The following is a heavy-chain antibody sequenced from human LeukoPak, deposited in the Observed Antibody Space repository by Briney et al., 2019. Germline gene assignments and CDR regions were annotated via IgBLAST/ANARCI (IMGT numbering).Heavy chain of an antibody. V-gene: IGHV1-69*05. D-gene: IGHD3-10*01. Sequence: GASVKVSCKASGGTFSSYAISWVRQAPGQGLEWMGRIIPIFGTANYAQKFQGRVTITTDESTSTAYMELSSLRSEDTAVYYCARAGSDYYYYYMDAWGKGTTVTVSS. CDR2: IIPIFGTA. CDR3: ARAGSDYYYYYMDA. J-gene: IGHJ6*03. CDR1: GGTFSSYA.